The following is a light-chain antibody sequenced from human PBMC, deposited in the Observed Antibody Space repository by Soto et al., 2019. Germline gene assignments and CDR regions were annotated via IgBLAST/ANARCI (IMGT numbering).Light chain of an antibody. V-gene: IGKV1-5*01. Sequence: DIQMTQSPSTLSASVGDRVTITCRASQSISSWLAWYQQKPGKAPKLLIYDASSLESGVPSRFSGSESGTEFTLSISSLQPDDFATYYCQHYNVYPWTFGQGTKVDIK. J-gene: IGKJ1*01. CDR3: QHYNVYPWT. CDR1: QSISSW. CDR2: DAS.